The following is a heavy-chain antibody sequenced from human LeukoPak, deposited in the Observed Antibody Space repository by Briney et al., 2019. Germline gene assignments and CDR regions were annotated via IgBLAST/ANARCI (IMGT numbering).Heavy chain of an antibody. CDR2: FDPEDGET. CDR3: ATRLLQVRGVIIGFDP. CDR1: GYTLTELS. D-gene: IGHD3-10*01. V-gene: IGHV1-24*01. Sequence: ASVKVSCKVSGYTLTELSMHWVRQAPGKGLEWMGGFDPEDGETIYAQKFQGRVTMTEDTSTDTAYMELSSLGSEDTAVYYCATRLLQVRGVIIGFDPWGQGTLVTVSS. J-gene: IGHJ5*02.